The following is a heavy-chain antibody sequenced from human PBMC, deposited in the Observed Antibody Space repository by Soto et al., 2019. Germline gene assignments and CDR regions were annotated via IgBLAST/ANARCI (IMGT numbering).Heavy chain of an antibody. V-gene: IGHV1-3*01. D-gene: IGHD1-26*01. CDR1: AYTFTSYP. CDR3: ARDVGATGY. J-gene: IGHJ4*02. Sequence: SVKVSCNASAYTFTSYPTLWPRKAPEQWFDWMVWINAGNGNTNYSQKFQVRVTITKDTSASTAYMGLSSLRSEDTAVYYCARDVGATGYWGQGTLVTVSS. CDR2: INAGNGNT.